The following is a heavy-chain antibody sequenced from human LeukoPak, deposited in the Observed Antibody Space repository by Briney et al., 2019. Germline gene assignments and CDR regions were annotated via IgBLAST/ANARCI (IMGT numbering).Heavy chain of an antibody. CDR1: GFTFSSYA. D-gene: IGHD5-18*01. CDR3: AKAAGSTYGSEYFHY. J-gene: IGHJ4*02. V-gene: IGHV3-23*01. Sequence: PGGSLRLSCAVSGFTFSSYAMNWVRQAPGKGLEWVSLITGSGGNTYYADSVKGRFTISRDNSKNTLYLQMDSLRADDTAVYSCAKAAGSTYGSEYFHYWGQGTLVTVSS. CDR2: ITGSGGNT.